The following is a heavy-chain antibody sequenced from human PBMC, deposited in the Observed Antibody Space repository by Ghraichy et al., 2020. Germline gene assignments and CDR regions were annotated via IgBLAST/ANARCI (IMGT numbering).Heavy chain of an antibody. Sequence: GESLNISCAASGFRFSTHYMGWIRQSPGKGLEWVSYISSSGHDIYYTDSVRGRFTISRDNAKNSLYLQMNSLRAEDTAVYYCVRDVHHLDYWGQGTLVTVSS. CDR3: VRDVHHLDY. J-gene: IGHJ4*02. CDR1: GFRFSTHY. CDR2: ISSSGHDI. V-gene: IGHV3-11*01.